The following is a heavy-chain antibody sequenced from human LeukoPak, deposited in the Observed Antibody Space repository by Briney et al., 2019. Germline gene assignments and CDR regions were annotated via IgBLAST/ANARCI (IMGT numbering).Heavy chain of an antibody. V-gene: IGHV3-23*01. CDR1: VFTFSSYA. D-gene: IGHD3-10*01. CDR3: ASRGYYGSRNYYYHYMDV. J-gene: IGHJ6*03. Sequence: GGTLRLSCAASVFTFSSYATSGAPEAPGRGREWVSDISGSGGSTCYAHTVKGRFTMSRDNSKSTLYLQMNSLRAEDTAVYYCASRGYYGSRNYYYHYMDVWGQGTLVTVSS. CDR2: ISGSGGST.